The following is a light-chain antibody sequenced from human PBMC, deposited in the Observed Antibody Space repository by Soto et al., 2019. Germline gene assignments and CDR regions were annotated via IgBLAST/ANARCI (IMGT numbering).Light chain of an antibody. Sequence: EILMTQSPATLSVSPGERATLSCRASQSVRSNLAWYHQRPGQAPRLLIYAASARATGIPARFSGSGSGTEFTLTISGLQSEDFGLYYCQQYNNWQTFGQGTKVDIK. V-gene: IGKV3-15*01. CDR3: QQYNNWQT. CDR1: QSVRSN. J-gene: IGKJ1*01. CDR2: AAS.